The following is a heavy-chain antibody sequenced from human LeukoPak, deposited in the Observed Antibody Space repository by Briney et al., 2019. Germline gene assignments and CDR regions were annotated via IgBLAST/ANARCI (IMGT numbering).Heavy chain of an antibody. CDR1: GGSISSHY. J-gene: IGHJ4*02. CDR2: IYQSGTS. D-gene: IGHD3-22*01. Sequence: PSETLSLTCTVSGGSISSHYWSWIRQPPGKGLEWIGYIYQSGTSNYNPSLKSRVTISVDLSKNQFSLNLSSVTAADTAVYYCARLVYDTSDYYYFDYWGQGTLVTVSS. CDR3: ARLVYDTSDYYYFDY. V-gene: IGHV4-59*08.